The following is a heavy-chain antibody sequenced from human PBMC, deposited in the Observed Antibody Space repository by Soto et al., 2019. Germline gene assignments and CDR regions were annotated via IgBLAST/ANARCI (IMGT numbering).Heavy chain of an antibody. J-gene: IGHJ4*02. D-gene: IGHD1-1*01. CDR1: GFTFSSYS. CDR3: TRGPRSTSTGTGAF. V-gene: IGHV3-21*01. Sequence: PGGSLRLSCAASGFTFSSYSMNWVRQAPGKGLEWVSSISSSSSYIYYADSVKGRFTISRDNAKNSLYLQMNDLRAEDTAVYYCTRGPRSTSTGTGAFWGQGTLVTVSS. CDR2: ISSSSSYI.